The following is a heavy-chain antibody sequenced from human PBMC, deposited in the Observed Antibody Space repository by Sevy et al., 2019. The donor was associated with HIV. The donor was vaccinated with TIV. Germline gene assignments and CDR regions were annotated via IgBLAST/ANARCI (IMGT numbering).Heavy chain of an antibody. V-gene: IGHV3-15*01. D-gene: IGHD2-21*02. J-gene: IGHJ4*02. CDR3: STDVDCGLNW. Sequence: GGSLRLSCVVSGLTFSNVAMSWVRLAPGRGLEWIGHIRGKTDGWTTDYAAAVKGRFTISRDDLISTLYLDLDSLNTEDTAMYYCSTDVDCGLNWWGQGTQVTVSS. CDR2: IRGKTDGWTT. CDR1: GLTFSNVA.